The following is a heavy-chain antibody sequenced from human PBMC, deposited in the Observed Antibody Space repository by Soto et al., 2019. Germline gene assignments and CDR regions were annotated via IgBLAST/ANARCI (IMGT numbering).Heavy chain of an antibody. J-gene: IGHJ4*02. Sequence: GSVKVCLNASGYPFTSYGISLVRQAPGQGLEWMGWISAYNGNTNYAQKLQGRVTMTTDTSTSTAYMELRSLRSDDTAVYYCARDLPSSGLNFDYWGQGTMVTVSS. CDR3: ARDLPSSGLNFDY. CDR2: ISAYNGNT. D-gene: IGHD3-22*01. CDR1: GYPFTSYG. V-gene: IGHV1-18*01.